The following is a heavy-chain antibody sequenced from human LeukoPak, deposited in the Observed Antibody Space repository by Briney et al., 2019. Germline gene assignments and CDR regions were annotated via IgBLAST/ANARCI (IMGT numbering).Heavy chain of an antibody. Sequence: GGSLRLSCAASGFTFSSYAMSWVRQAPGKGLEWVSAISGSGGSTYYADSVKSRFTISRDNSKNTLYLQMNSLRAEDTAVYYCAKSVVPAATHNWFDPWGQGTLVTVSS. CDR1: GFTFSSYA. V-gene: IGHV3-23*01. D-gene: IGHD2-2*01. CDR2: ISGSGGST. J-gene: IGHJ5*02. CDR3: AKSVVPAATHNWFDP.